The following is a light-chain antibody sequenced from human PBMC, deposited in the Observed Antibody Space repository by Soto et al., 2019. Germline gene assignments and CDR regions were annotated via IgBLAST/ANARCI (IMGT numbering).Light chain of an antibody. Sequence: QSVLTQPPSVSAAPGQKVTISCSGSSSNIGNNYVSWYQQLPGTAPKLLIYDNNKRPSGIPDRFSGSKSGTSATLGITGLQTGDEADYYCGTWDSSLSAGFYVVFGGGTKVTVL. CDR3: GTWDSSLSAGFYVV. V-gene: IGLV1-51*01. J-gene: IGLJ2*01. CDR1: SSNIGNNY. CDR2: DNN.